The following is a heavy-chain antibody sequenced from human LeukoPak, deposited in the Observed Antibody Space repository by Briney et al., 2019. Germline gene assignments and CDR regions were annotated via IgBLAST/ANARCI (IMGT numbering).Heavy chain of an antibody. CDR2: IYHRGST. J-gene: IGHJ4*02. D-gene: IGHD4-17*01. CDR3: ARDRYGDHTYFDY. V-gene: IGHV4-30-2*01. CDR1: GGSVSSGGFY. Sequence: PSETLSLTCTVSGGSVSSGGFYWHWVRQVPGKGLEWIGSIYHRGSTDYNPSLKSRVTISVDRSKNQFSLKLSSVTAADTAVYYCARDRYGDHTYFDYWGQGTLVTVSS.